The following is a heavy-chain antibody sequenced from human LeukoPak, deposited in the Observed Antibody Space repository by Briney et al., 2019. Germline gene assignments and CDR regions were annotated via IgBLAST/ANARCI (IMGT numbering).Heavy chain of an antibody. V-gene: IGHV2-5*02. Sequence: ESGPTLVKPTQTLTLTCTFSGFSLSTSGVGVGWIRQPPGKALEWLALIYWDDDKRYSPSLKGRLTITKDTSKNQVVLTMTNMDPVDTATYYCAHRRRCSSTSCYDDAFDIWGQGTMVTVSS. D-gene: IGHD2-2*01. CDR2: IYWDDDK. CDR3: AHRRRCSSTSCYDDAFDI. CDR1: GFSLSTSGVG. J-gene: IGHJ3*02.